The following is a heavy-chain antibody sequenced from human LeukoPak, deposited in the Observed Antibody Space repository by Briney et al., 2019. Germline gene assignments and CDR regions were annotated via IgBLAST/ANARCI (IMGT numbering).Heavy chain of an antibody. CDR1: GGSIGSYY. J-gene: IGHJ5*02. CDR2: IYYSGST. CDR3: ARAYYDFWSGYNWFDP. V-gene: IGHV4-59*01. Sequence: SETLSLTRTVSGGSIGSYYWSWIRQPPGKGLEWLGYIYYSGSTNYNPSLKSRVTISVDTSKNQFSLKLSSVTAADTAVYYCARAYYDFWSGYNWFDPWGQGTLVTVSS. D-gene: IGHD3-3*01.